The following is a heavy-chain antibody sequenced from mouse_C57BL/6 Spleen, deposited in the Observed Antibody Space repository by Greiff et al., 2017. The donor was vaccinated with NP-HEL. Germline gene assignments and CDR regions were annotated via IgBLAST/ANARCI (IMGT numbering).Heavy chain of an antibody. Sequence: VQLQQSGAELVRPGASVTLSCKASGYTFTDYEMHWVKQTPVHGLEWIGAIDPETGGTAYNQKFKGKAILTADKSSSTAYMELRSLTSEDSAVYYCVYYGYDWLAYWGQGTRVTVAA. CDR1: GYTFTDYE. V-gene: IGHV1-15*01. CDR2: IDPETGGT. D-gene: IGHD2-2*01. CDR3: VYYGYDWLAY. J-gene: IGHJ3*01.